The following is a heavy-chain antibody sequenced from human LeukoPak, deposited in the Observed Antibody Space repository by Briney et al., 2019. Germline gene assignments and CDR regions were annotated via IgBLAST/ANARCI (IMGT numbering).Heavy chain of an antibody. Sequence: SETLSLTCTVSGGSISSSSYYWGWIRQPPGKGLEWIGTFYHNGNTYYNPFLKSRVTISVETSKNQISLKLISVTAADTAVYYCATPIRGSSFDYWGQGTLVTVSS. D-gene: IGHD6-6*01. CDR1: GGSISSSSYY. V-gene: IGHV4-39*01. CDR3: ATPIRGSSFDY. J-gene: IGHJ4*02. CDR2: FYHNGNT.